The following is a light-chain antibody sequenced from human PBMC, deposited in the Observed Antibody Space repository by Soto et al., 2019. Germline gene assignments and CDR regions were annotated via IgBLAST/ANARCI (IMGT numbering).Light chain of an antibody. V-gene: IGKV1-39*01. J-gene: IGKJ1*01. CDR3: QQRYSTISWT. CDR1: QSISRY. Sequence: DVQSTYSPLSMSASVLYRVTVPGRESQSISRYVNWYQQKPGKAPKLLLYTASSLQSGVPSTFSGSGSGTDFTLTISSLQPEDFATYYCQQRYSTISWTFGQGTKVDIK. CDR2: TAS.